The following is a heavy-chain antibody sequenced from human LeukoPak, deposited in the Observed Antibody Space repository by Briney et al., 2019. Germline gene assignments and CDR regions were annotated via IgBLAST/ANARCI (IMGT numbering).Heavy chain of an antibody. D-gene: IGHD2-21*02. CDR3: AKGGHDFNPFYC. CDR1: GFTFSSYA. J-gene: IGHJ4*02. V-gene: IGHV3-23*01. Sequence: PGGSLRLSCAASGFTFSSYAMGWVRQAPGKGLEWVSSIKGGGGDPFYADSVRGRFTISRDNPKNTLYLQLNSLRAEDTAVYFCAKGGHDFNPFYCWGQGALVTVSS. CDR2: IKGGGGDP.